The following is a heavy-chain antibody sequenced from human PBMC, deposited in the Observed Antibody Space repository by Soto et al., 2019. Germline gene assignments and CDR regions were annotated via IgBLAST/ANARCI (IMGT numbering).Heavy chain of an antibody. J-gene: IGHJ5*02. CDR1: GGSISSGSYY. CDR2: IYYSGSS. Sequence: QVQLQESGPGLVKPSQTLSLTCTVSGGSISSGSYYWSWIRQHPGKGLEWIGYIYYSGSSYYNPSLKSRVTISVDTSKNQFSVKLSSVTAADTAVYYCARDAGRGHGGILGKGWFDPWCQGTLFTVSS. D-gene: IGHD2-8*02. V-gene: IGHV4-31*03. CDR3: ARDAGRGHGGILGKGWFDP.